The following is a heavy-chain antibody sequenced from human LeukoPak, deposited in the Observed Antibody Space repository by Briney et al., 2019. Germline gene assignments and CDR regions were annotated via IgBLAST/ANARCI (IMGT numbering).Heavy chain of an antibody. CDR3: ARDDGGSYYEAAPFDY. CDR1: GDSVSSNSAA. Sequence: SQTLSLTCAISGDSVSSNSAAWSWIMQSPSRGLEWLGRTYYRSKWYNDYAVSVKSRITINPDTSKNQFSLQLNSVTPEDTAVYYCARDDGGSYYEAAPFDYWGQGTLVTVSS. J-gene: IGHJ4*02. CDR2: TYYRSKWYN. D-gene: IGHD1-26*01. V-gene: IGHV6-1*01.